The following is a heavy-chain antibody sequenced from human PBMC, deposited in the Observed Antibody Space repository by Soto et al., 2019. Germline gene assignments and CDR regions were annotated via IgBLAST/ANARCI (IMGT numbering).Heavy chain of an antibody. J-gene: IGHJ4*02. V-gene: IGHV3-23*01. Sequence: GGSLRLSCAASGFRFVNYAMNWVRQAPGKGLEWVSGLSGSGTSTYYADSVKGRFTISRDNSRDTLFLQMNSLPADDTAVYYCAKATTNGGWFNPFDSWGQGALVTVSS. CDR2: LSGSGTST. CDR3: AKATTNGGWFNPFDS. CDR1: GFRFVNYA. D-gene: IGHD6-19*01.